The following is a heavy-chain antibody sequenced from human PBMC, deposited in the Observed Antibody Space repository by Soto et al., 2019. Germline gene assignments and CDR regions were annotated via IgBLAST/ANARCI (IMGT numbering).Heavy chain of an antibody. CDR3: AKGVRIAAAGPDY. Sequence: QVQLVQSGAEVKKPGASVKVSCKASGYTFTSYAMHWVRQAPGQRLEWMGWINAGNGNTKYSQKFQGRVTITRDTAASPSYVELSSQTSEDTAVYYCAKGVRIAAAGPDYGGRGTLVTVS. CDR1: GYTFTSYA. J-gene: IGHJ4*02. D-gene: IGHD6-13*01. V-gene: IGHV1-3*01. CDR2: INAGNGNT.